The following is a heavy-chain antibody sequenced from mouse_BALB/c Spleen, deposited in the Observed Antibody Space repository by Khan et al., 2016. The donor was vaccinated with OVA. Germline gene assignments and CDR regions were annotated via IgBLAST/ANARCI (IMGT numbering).Heavy chain of an antibody. V-gene: IGHV1-77*01. J-gene: IGHJ3*01. CDR1: GYTFTDFY. Sequence: QVQLQESGTELARPGASVNLSCKASGYTFTDFYINWVKQRSGQGLEWIGEISAGSGVTYYNEMFKGKSTLTADKSSSTAYMQLSSLTSAASAVYFCARRNYFGYTFAYWGQGTLVTGSA. CDR3: ARRNYFGYTFAY. CDR2: ISAGSGVT. D-gene: IGHD1-2*01.